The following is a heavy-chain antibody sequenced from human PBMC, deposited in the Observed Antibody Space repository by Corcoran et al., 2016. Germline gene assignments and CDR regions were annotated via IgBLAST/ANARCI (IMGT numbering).Heavy chain of an antibody. CDR2: IYYSGST. V-gene: IGHV4-39*01. J-gene: IGHJ3*02. Sequence: QLQLQESGPGLVKPSETLSLTCTVSGGSISSSSYYWGWIRQPPGKGLEWIGGIYYSGSTYYNPSLKSRVTIDVDTSKNQFSLKLSSVTAADTAVYYCARQGPRGYYYDSSGYGAFDIWGQGTMVTVSS. D-gene: IGHD3-22*01. CDR1: GGSISSSSYY. CDR3: ARQGPRGYYYDSSGYGAFDI.